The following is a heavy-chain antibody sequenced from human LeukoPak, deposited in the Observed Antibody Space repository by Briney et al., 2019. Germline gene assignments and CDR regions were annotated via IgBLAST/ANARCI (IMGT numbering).Heavy chain of an antibody. CDR1: GGSISSYY. CDR3: ARHATWYAHGMDV. D-gene: IGHD2-8*01. Sequence: SETLSLTCTVSGGSISSYYWSWIRQPPGKGLEWIGYIYYSGSTNYNPSLKSRVTISVDTSKNQFSLKLSSVTAADTAAYYCARHATWYAHGMDVWGQGTTVTVSS. J-gene: IGHJ6*02. V-gene: IGHV4-59*08. CDR2: IYYSGST.